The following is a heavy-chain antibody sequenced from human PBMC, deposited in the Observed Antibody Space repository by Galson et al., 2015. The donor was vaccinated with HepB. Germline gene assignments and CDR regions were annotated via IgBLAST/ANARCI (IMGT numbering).Heavy chain of an antibody. CDR2: IYPGDSDT. D-gene: IGHD3-22*01. CDR3: ARHADYDSSGYTRYYFDY. CDR1: GYSFTSYW. J-gene: IGHJ4*02. Sequence: QSGAEVKKPGESLKISCKGSGYSFTSYWIGWVRQMPGKGLEWMGIIYPGDSDTRYSPSFQGQVTISADKSISTAYLQWSSLKASDTAMYYCARHADYDSSGYTRYYFDYWGQGTLVTVSS. V-gene: IGHV5-51*01.